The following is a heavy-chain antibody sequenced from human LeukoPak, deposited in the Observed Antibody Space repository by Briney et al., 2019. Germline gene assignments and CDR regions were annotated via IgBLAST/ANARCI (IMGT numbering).Heavy chain of an antibody. CDR2: INHSGST. V-gene: IGHV4-34*01. CDR3: ARDCGSGSSPRYYYYYYGMDV. D-gene: IGHD3-10*01. CDR1: GGSFSGYY. J-gene: IGHJ6*02. Sequence: PSETLSLTCAVYGGSFSGYYWSWIRQPPGKGLEWIGEINHSGSTNYNPSLKSRVTISVDTSKNQFSLKLSSVTAADTAVYYCARDCGSGSSPRYYYYYYGMDVWGQGTTVTVSS.